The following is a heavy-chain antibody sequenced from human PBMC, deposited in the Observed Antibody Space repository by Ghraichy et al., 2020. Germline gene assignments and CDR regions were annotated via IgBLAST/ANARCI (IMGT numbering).Heavy chain of an antibody. CDR3: ARGEVYYDILTGYQFRWFDP. Sequence: SETLSLTCTVSGGSISRGGYYWSWIRQHPGKGLEWIGYIYYSGSTYYNPSLKSRVTISVDTSKNQFSLKLSSVTAADTAVYYCARGEVYYDILTGYQFRWFDPWGQGTLVTVSS. CDR1: GGSISRGGYY. J-gene: IGHJ5*02. V-gene: IGHV4-31*03. D-gene: IGHD3-9*01. CDR2: IYYSGST.